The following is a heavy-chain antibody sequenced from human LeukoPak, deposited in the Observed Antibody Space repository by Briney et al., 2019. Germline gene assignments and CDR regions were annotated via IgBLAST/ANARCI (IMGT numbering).Heavy chain of an antibody. CDR3: ARGWRVAGQTYYYYYYGMDV. D-gene: IGHD6-19*01. CDR1: GGSFSGYY. J-gene: IGHJ6*02. V-gene: IGHV4-34*01. Sequence: PSETLSLTCAVYGGSFSGYYWSWLRQPPGKGLEWIGEINHSGSTNYNPSLKSRVTISVDTSKNQFSLKLSSVTAADTAVYYCARGWRVAGQTYYYYYYGMDVWGQGTTVTVSS. CDR2: INHSGST.